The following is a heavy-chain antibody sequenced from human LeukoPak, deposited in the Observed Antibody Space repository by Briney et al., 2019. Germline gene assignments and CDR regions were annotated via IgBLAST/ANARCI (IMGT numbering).Heavy chain of an antibody. V-gene: IGHV1-69*05. CDR3: ARALNYYDSSGYYYYFDY. Sequence: ASVKVSCKASGGTFSSYAISWVRQAPGQGLEWMGGIIPIFGTANYAQKFQGRVTMTRDTSTSTVYMELSSLRSEDTAVYYCARALNYYDSSGYYYYFDYWGQGTLVTVSS. CDR1: GGTFSSYA. D-gene: IGHD3-22*01. CDR2: IIPIFGTA. J-gene: IGHJ4*02.